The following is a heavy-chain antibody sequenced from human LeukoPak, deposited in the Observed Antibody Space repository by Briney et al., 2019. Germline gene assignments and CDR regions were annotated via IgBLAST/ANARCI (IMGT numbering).Heavy chain of an antibody. D-gene: IGHD6-19*01. J-gene: IGHJ4*02. CDR1: GFTFSSYG. CDR3: AKDHSSGWYTDFDY. Sequence: GRSLRLSCAASGFTFSSYGMHWVRQAPGKGLEWVAVISYDGSNKYYADSVKGRFTISRDNSKNTLYLQMNSLRAEDTAVYYCAKDHSSGWYTDFDYWGQGTLVTVSS. CDR2: ISYDGSNK. V-gene: IGHV3-30*18.